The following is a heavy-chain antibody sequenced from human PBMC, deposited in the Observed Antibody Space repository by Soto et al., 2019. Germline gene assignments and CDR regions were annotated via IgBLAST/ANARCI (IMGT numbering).Heavy chain of an antibody. CDR1: GGSISSGDYY. V-gene: IGHV4-30-4*01. CDR2: IYYSGST. CDR3: ARSLGIVVVVAATIFGY. J-gene: IGHJ4*02. D-gene: IGHD2-15*01. Sequence: PSETLSLTCTVSGGSISSGDYYWSWIRQPPGKGLEWIGYIYYSGSTYYNPSLKSRVTISVDTSKNQFSLKLSSVTAADTAVYYCARSLGIVVVVAATIFGYWGQGTLVTVSS.